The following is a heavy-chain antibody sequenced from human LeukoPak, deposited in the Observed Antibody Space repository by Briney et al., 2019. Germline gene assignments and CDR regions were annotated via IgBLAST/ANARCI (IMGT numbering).Heavy chain of an antibody. V-gene: IGHV3-23*01. CDR1: GFTFSSYA. J-gene: IGHJ4*02. Sequence: PGGSLRLSCAASGFTFSSYAMSWVRQAPGKGLEWVSAISGSGGSTYYADSVKGRFTISRDNSKNTLYLQMNSLRAEDTAVYYCAKDYYDSSEQSEPTLFDYWGQGTLVTVSS. CDR3: AKDYYDSSEQSEPTLFDY. D-gene: IGHD3-22*01. CDR2: ISGSGGST.